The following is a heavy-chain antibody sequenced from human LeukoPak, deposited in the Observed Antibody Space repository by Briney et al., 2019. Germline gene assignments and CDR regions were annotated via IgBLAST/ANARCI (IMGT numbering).Heavy chain of an antibody. V-gene: IGHV3-20*04. Sequence: PGGSLRLSCAASGFTFSSYEMNWVRQAPGKGLEWVSGINWNGGSTGYADSVKGRFTISRDNAKNSLYLQMNSLRAEDTALYYCARDPRYDNSGQFDYWGQGTLVTVSS. D-gene: IGHD3-22*01. J-gene: IGHJ4*02. CDR1: GFTFSSYE. CDR2: INWNGGST. CDR3: ARDPRYDNSGQFDY.